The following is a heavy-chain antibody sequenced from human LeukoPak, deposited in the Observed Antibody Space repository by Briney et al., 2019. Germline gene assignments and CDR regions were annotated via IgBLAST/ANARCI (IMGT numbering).Heavy chain of an antibody. CDR1: GYTFTSYD. V-gene: IGHV1-8*01. D-gene: IGHD1-26*01. CDR3: ARADSGSYQILYYYYYYGMDV. J-gene: IGHJ6*02. Sequence: ASVKVSCKASGYTFTSYDINWVRQATGQGLEWMGWMNTNSGNTGYAQKFQGRDTMTRNTSISAAYMELSSLRSEDTAVYYCARADSGSYQILYYYYYYGMDVWGQGTTVTVSS. CDR2: MNTNSGNT.